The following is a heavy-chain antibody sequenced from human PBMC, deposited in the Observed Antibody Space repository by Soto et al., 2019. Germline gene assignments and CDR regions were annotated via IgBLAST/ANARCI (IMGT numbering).Heavy chain of an antibody. Sequence: QVQLVESGGGVVQPGRSLRLSCAASGFTFSSYAMHWVRQAPGKGLEWVAVISYDGSNKYYADSVKGRFTISRDNSKNTLYLQMNSLRAEDTAVYYCARDSKSYYDILTGSIGHYWGQGTLVTVSS. D-gene: IGHD3-9*01. J-gene: IGHJ4*02. CDR3: ARDSKSYYDILTGSIGHY. CDR1: GFTFSSYA. V-gene: IGHV3-30-3*01. CDR2: ISYDGSNK.